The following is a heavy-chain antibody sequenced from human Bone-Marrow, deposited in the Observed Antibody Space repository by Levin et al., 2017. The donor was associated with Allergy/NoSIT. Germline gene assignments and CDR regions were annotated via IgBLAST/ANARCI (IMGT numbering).Heavy chain of an antibody. D-gene: IGHD5-12*01. Sequence: ASVKVSCKTSGGTVSTYSFNWVRQAPGQGLEWMGGIIPIFGTPKYAQKFQGRVTITADESTSTVYMEVSSLRSEDTAMYYCARDGGYGGYDGGSYFDYWGQGTLVTVSS. CDR2: IIPIFGTP. J-gene: IGHJ4*02. CDR3: ARDGGYGGYDGGSYFDY. CDR1: GGTVSTYS. V-gene: IGHV1-69*13.